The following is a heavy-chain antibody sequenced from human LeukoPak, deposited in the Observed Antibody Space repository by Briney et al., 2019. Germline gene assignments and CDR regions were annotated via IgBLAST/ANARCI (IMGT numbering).Heavy chain of an antibody. D-gene: IGHD1-26*01. V-gene: IGHV3-23*01. J-gene: IGHJ4*02. Sequence: GGSLRLSCAASRFTFSSYAMSWVRQAPGKGLEWVSTISGSGANTWYADSVKGQFTISRDNSKNTVYLQMNILRAEDTAVYYCAKGMGDTLGVFDYWGQGTLVTVSS. CDR1: RFTFSSYA. CDR3: AKGMGDTLGVFDY. CDR2: ISGSGANT.